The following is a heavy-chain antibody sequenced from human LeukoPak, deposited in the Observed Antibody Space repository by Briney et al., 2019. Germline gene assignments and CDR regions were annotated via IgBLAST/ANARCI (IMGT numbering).Heavy chain of an antibody. V-gene: IGHV3-48*01. CDR3: ARAGEWELPDAFDI. CDR1: GFTFSSYA. J-gene: IGHJ3*02. CDR2: ISSSSSTI. D-gene: IGHD1-26*01. Sequence: GGSLRLSCVASGFTFSSYAMSWVRQAPGKGLEWVSYISSSSSTIYYADSVKGRFTISRDNAKNSLYLQMNSLRAEDTAVYYCARAGEWELPDAFDIWGQGTMVTVSS.